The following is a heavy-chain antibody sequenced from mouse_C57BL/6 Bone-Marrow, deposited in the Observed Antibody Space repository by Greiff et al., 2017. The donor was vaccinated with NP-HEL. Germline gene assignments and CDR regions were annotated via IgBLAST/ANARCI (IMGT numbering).Heavy chain of an antibody. CDR3: ARDDRSSWFVY. Sequence: EVKLMESGGGLVQSGRSLRLSCATSGFTFSDFYMEWVRQAPGKGLEWIAASRNKANDYTTEYSASVKGRFIVSRDTSQSILYLQMNALRAEDTAIYYCARDDRSSWFVYWGQGTLVTVSA. CDR2: SRNKANDYTT. CDR1: GFTFSDFY. V-gene: IGHV7-1*01. J-gene: IGHJ3*01.